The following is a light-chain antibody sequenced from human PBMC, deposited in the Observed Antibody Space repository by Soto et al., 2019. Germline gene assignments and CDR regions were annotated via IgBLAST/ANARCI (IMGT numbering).Light chain of an antibody. Sequence: VLTQSPVTLSLSPGERATLSCRASQSFRGLLAWYQQKPGQAPRLLIYDAYNRATGIPPRFSGSGSGTDFTLTISSLEPEDSAVYYGQQRHMWPITFGQGTRLEIK. CDR3: QQRHMWPIT. J-gene: IGKJ5*01. CDR2: DAY. CDR1: QSFRGL. V-gene: IGKV3-11*01.